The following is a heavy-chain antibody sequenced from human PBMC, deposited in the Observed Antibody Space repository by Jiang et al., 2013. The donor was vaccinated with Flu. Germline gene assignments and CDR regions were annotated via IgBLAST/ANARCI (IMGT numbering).Heavy chain of an antibody. V-gene: IGHV4-39*02. CDR2: IHYTEGT. J-gene: IGHJ4*02. CDR1: GASISSTPNY. CDR3: AGTTLPGWHY. D-gene: IGHD6-19*01. Sequence: GLVKPSETLSLSCTVSGASISSTPNYWAWIRQPPGKGLEWIGRIHYTEGTYYNPSLKSRITVALDTSNNVFSLRLSSVTAADTAVYYCAGTTLPGWHYWGQGTLITVSS.